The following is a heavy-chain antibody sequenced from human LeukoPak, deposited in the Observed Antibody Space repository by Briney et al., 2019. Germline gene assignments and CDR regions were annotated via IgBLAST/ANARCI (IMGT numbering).Heavy chain of an antibody. V-gene: IGHV3-66*01. CDR3: ARDVYGDGYNSFDY. D-gene: IGHD5-24*01. CDR2: IYSGGYSGGGP. CDR1: GFIVSSNH. Sequence: PGGSLRLSCAVSGFIVSSNHMNGVLQAPGKGLEWVSVIYSGGYSGGGPFYADSVKGRFTTSSDSSKNTLFLQMNSLRAEDTAVYYCARDVYGDGYNSFDYWGLGILVTVSS. J-gene: IGHJ4*02.